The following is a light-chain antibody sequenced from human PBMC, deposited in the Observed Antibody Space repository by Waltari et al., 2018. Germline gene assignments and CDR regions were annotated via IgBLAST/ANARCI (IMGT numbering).Light chain of an antibody. CDR1: STDVGVYKY. CDR3: SSYAVGDNVL. V-gene: IGLV2-8*01. Sequence: QSALTQPPSASGSPGQSVTISCTGSSTDVGVYKYVSWYQQHPGKAPQLLLYEVTKRPSGGLNRFSGSKSGNTASLTVSGLRAEDEATDYCSSYAVGDNVLFGGGTRLTVL. J-gene: IGLJ2*01. CDR2: EVT.